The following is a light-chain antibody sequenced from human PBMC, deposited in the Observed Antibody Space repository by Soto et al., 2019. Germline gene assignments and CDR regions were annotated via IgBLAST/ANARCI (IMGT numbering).Light chain of an antibody. CDR2: EVS. CDR1: SSDVGAYNY. CDR3: TSYARNYNLFYV. V-gene: IGLV2-8*01. Sequence: QSALTQPPSASGSPGQSVTISCTGTSSDVGAYNYVSWYQQHPGKAPKLMIYEVSKRPSGVPDRFSGSKSGNTASLTVSGLQAEDEGDYYCTSYARNYNLFYVLGTGTKVTVL. J-gene: IGLJ1*01.